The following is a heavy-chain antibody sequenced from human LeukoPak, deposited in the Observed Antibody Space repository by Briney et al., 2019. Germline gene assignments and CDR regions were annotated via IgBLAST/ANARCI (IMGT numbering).Heavy chain of an antibody. CDR3: ARPSGWEYGFDP. CDR1: GFTFSSYA. J-gene: IGHJ5*02. CDR2: MSYDGSNK. Sequence: GGSLRLSCAASGFTFSSYAMHWVRQAPGKGLEWVAVMSYDGSNKYYADSVKGRFTISRDNSKNTLYLQMNSLRAEDTAVYYCARPSGWEYGFDPWGQGTLVTVSS. D-gene: IGHD1-26*01. V-gene: IGHV3-30*04.